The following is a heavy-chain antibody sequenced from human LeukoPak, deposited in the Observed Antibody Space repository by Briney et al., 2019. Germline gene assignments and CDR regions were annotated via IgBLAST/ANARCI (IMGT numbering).Heavy chain of an antibody. CDR1: GGTFSSYA. Sequence: SVKVSCKAPGGTFSSYAIRWVRQARRQGLVWVGGIIPIFGTTKYTQKFQARVTITADESTSTAYMELSNLRSEDTAVYYCARDRDVVVPAAIRDYDAFDIWVQGTMVSVSS. CDR3: ARDRDVVVPAAIRDYDAFDI. CDR2: IIPIFGTT. D-gene: IGHD2-2*01. V-gene: IGHV1-69*01. J-gene: IGHJ3*02.